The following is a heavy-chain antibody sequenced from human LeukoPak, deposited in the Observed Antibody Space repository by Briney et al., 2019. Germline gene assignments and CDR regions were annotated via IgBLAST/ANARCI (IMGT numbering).Heavy chain of an antibody. J-gene: IGHJ4*02. D-gene: IGHD3-3*01. Sequence: GGSLRLFCAVSGLALSSKYIRWVRQAPGKGLEGVSVIYSGFSTYYTDSVKGRFTISRDNSKNTLYLQMNSLRAEDTAVYYCARLGPNDFWSGYHYWGQGTLVTVSA. CDR1: GLALSSKY. CDR2: IYSGFST. V-gene: IGHV3-66*01. CDR3: ARLGPNDFWSGYHY.